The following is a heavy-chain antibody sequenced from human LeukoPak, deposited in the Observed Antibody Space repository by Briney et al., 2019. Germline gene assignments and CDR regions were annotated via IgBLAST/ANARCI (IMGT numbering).Heavy chain of an antibody. J-gene: IGHJ4*02. V-gene: IGHV3-23*01. Sequence: AGGSLRLSCAASGFTFSSYAMSWVRQAPGKGLEWVSGISGSGGSTHYADSVKGRFTISRDNSRSTLYLQMNSLRPEDTAIYYCAREGYYGSGSPPSLYFDYWGQGTLVTVSS. CDR3: AREGYYGSGSPPSLYFDY. CDR1: GFTFSSYA. CDR2: ISGSGGST. D-gene: IGHD3-10*01.